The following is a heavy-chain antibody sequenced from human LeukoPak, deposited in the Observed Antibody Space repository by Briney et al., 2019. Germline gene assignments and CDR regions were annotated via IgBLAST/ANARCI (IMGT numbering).Heavy chain of an antibody. CDR2: INPNSGGT. J-gene: IGHJ4*02. CDR1: GYTFTGYY. V-gene: IGHV1-2*02. Sequence: GASVKVSCKASGYTFTGYYMHWVRQAPGQGLEWMGWINPNSGGTNYAQKFQGRVTMTRDTSISTAYMELSRLRSDDTAVYYCATDYYYEASDTALDYWGQGTLVTVSS. CDR3: ATDYYYEASDTALDY. D-gene: IGHD3-22*01.